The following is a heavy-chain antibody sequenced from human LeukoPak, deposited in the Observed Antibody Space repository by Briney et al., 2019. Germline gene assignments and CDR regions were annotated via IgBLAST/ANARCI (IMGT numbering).Heavy chain of an antibody. CDR3: AKVDGPKDIVVVPASSI. V-gene: IGHV3-30*02. CDR1: GFTFSSYG. Sequence: GGCLRLSCAASGFTFSSYGIHWVHQAPGKGLEWVAFIRYDGSNKYYADSVKGRFTISRDNSKNTLYLQMNSLRAEDTAVYYCAKVDGPKDIVVVPASSIWGQGTMVTVSS. J-gene: IGHJ3*02. CDR2: IRYDGSNK. D-gene: IGHD2-2*01.